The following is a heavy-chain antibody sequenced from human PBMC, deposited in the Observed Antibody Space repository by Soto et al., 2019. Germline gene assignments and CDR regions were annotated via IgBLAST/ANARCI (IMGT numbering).Heavy chain of an antibody. CDR1: GGTFSNHA. Sequence: QVHLVQSGAEVKKPGSSVKVSCKAPGGTFSNHAINWVRQAPGQGLEWMGRIIPIFTTTNYAQKFQGRVTMRADESTITAYLELIILKHADTPGYYCAREVVADGTFREDVFDIWGQGTLVTVSS. J-gene: IGHJ3*02. D-gene: IGHD6-13*01. CDR2: IIPIFTTT. V-gene: IGHV1-69*12. CDR3: AREVVADGTFREDVFDI.